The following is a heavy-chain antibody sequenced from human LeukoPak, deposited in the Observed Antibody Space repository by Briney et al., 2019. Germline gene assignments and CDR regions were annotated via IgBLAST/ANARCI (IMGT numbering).Heavy chain of an antibody. J-gene: IGHJ3*02. Sequence: SVKVSCKAPGGTFNNCAISWVRQAPGQGLEWMGRVIPMLGIVNYSQKSQGRVTITADKSTSTAYMELSSLRSEDTAIYYCARRPLDSSGYYLRYAFDIWGQGTMVTVSS. D-gene: IGHD3-22*01. CDR1: GGTFNNCA. V-gene: IGHV1-69*04. CDR2: VIPMLGIV. CDR3: ARRPLDSSGYYLRYAFDI.